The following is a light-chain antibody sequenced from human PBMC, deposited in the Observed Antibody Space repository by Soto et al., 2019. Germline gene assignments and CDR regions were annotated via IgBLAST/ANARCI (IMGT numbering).Light chain of an antibody. Sequence: EIVLTQSPGTLSLSPGERATLSCRASQSVSDSSLAWYHQKPGQAPRLLIYGASRRATGIPDTFSGSGSGTDFTLTISRLEPEDFAVYYCQQYGDSSLTFGGGTKVEI. CDR2: GAS. CDR3: QQYGDSSLT. CDR1: QSVSDSS. V-gene: IGKV3-20*01. J-gene: IGKJ4*01.